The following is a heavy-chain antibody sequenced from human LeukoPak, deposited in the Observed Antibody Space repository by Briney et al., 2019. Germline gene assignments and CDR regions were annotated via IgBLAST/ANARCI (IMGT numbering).Heavy chain of an antibody. CDR2: ISGSGGST. CDR1: GFTFSSYW. D-gene: IGHD3-16*02. CDR3: AKEGGYGELSSYFDY. J-gene: IGHJ4*02. V-gene: IGHV3-23*01. Sequence: GGSLRLSCAASGFTFSSYWMSWVRQAPGKGLEWVSAISGSGGSTYYADSVKGRFTISRDNSKNTLYLQMNSLRAEDTAVYYCAKEGGYGELSSYFDYWGQGTLVTVSS.